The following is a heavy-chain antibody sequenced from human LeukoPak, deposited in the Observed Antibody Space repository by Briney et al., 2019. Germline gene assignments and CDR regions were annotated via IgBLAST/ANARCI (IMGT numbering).Heavy chain of an antibody. CDR2: IYYSGST. Sequence: PSETLSLTCTVSGGSISSSSYYWGWIRQPPGKGLEWIGSIYYSGSTYYNPSLKSRVTISVDTSKNQFSLKLSSVTAADTAVYYCARSGSNYYYYYMGVWGKGTTVTVSS. CDR1: GGSISSSSYY. J-gene: IGHJ6*03. CDR3: ARSGSNYYYYYMGV. D-gene: IGHD1-26*01. V-gene: IGHV4-39*07.